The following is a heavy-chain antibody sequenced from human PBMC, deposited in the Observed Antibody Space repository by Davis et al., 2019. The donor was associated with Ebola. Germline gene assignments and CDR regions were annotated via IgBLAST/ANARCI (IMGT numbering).Heavy chain of an antibody. CDR1: GFTFSTSW. D-gene: IGHD2-15*01. Sequence: PGGSLRLSCAASGFTFSTSWMHWVRQAPGKGLVRVSRINSDGSSTTYADSVKGRFTISRDNAKNTLYLQMNSLRAEDTAVYYCASDCTGGSCYFPLDYWGQGTLVTVSS. J-gene: IGHJ4*02. V-gene: IGHV3-74*01. CDR2: INSDGSST. CDR3: ASDCTGGSCYFPLDY.